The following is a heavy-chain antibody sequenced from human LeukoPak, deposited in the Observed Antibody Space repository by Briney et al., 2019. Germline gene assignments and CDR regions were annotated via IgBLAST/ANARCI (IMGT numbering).Heavy chain of an antibody. Sequence: GGSLRLSCAASGFTFSSYSMNWVRQAPGKGLEWVSSISSSSSYIYYADSVKGRFTISRDNAKNSLYLQMNSLRAEDTAVYYCARSQRNLPFDYWGQGTLVTVSS. CDR1: GFTFSSYS. J-gene: IGHJ4*02. CDR2: ISSSSSYI. D-gene: IGHD1-14*01. V-gene: IGHV3-21*01. CDR3: ARSQRNLPFDY.